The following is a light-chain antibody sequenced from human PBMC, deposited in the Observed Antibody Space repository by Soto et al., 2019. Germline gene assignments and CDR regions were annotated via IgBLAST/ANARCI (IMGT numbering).Light chain of an antibody. Sequence: ETVLTQSPATLSLSPGERATLSCRASRSISTYLAWYQQKPGQAPRLLIYEALNRATGIPARFSGSGSGTEFTLTINSLQSEDFAVYYCQQYNNWPHTFGQGTKVDIK. CDR1: RSISTY. CDR3: QQYNNWPHT. CDR2: EAL. J-gene: IGKJ2*01. V-gene: IGKV3-11*01.